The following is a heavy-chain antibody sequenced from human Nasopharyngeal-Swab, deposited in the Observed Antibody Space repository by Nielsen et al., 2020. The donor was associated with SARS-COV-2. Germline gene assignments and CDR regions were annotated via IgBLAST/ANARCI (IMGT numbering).Heavy chain of an antibody. V-gene: IGHV4-34*01. J-gene: IGHJ4*02. CDR3: AREGDIVATTYFDY. CDR2: INHSGST. D-gene: IGHD5-12*01. Sequence: RQAPGKGLEWIGEINHSGSTNYNPSPKSRVTISVDTSKNQFSLKLSSVTAADTAVYYCAREGDIVATTYFDYWGQGTLVTVSS.